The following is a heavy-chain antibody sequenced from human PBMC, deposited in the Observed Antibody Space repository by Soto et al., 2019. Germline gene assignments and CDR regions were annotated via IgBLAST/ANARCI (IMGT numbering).Heavy chain of an antibody. CDR3: ARGYDYVWGRWFDP. J-gene: IGHJ5*02. Sequence: QVQLQQWGAGLLKPSETLSLTCAVYGGSFSGYYWSWIRQPPGKGLEWIGEINHSGSTNYNPSLKSRVTISVDTSKNKFSLKLSSVTAADTAVYYCARGYDYVWGRWFDPWGQGTLVTVSS. V-gene: IGHV4-34*01. CDR2: INHSGST. D-gene: IGHD3-16*01. CDR1: GGSFSGYY.